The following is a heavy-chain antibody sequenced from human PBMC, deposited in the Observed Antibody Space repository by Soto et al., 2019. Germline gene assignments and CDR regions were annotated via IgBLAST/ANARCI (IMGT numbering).Heavy chain of an antibody. CDR2: INHSGST. V-gene: IGHV4-34*01. CDR1: GGSFSGYY. J-gene: IGHJ4*02. Sequence: QVQLQQWGAGLLKPSETLSLTCAVYGGSFSGYYWSWIRQPPGKGLEWIGEINHSGSTNYNPSLKSRXTXXXXXXKNQFSXXXXXXXXADTAVYYCARVGYGDGDYWGQGTLVTVSS. CDR3: ARVGYGDGDY. D-gene: IGHD4-17*01.